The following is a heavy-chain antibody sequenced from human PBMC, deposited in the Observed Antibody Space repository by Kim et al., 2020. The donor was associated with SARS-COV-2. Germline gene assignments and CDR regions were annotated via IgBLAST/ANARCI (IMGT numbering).Heavy chain of an antibody. D-gene: IGHD3-10*01. CDR3: AKGDGYVLLWFGNDDNYGMDV. Sequence: GGSLRLSCAASGFTFDDYTMHWVRQAPGKGLEWVSLISWDGGSTYYADSVKGRFTISRDNSKNSLYLQMNSLRTEDTALYYCAKGDGYVLLWFGNDDNYGMDVWGHGTTVTVSS. J-gene: IGHJ6*02. CDR2: ISWDGGST. CDR1: GFTFDDYT. V-gene: IGHV3-43*01.